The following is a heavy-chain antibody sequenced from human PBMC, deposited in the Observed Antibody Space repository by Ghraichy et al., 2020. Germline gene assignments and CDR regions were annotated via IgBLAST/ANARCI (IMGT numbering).Heavy chain of an antibody. CDR3: ARHVSGLYSSSPYFDY. D-gene: IGHD6-6*01. Sequence: GGGGGWGGGSDYSGGTCYTPSLKGRVTISVDTSKNQFSLKLSSVTAADTAVYYCARHVSGLYSSSPYFDYWGQGTLVTVSS. CDR2: SDYSGGT. V-gene: IGHV4-39*01. J-gene: IGHJ4*02.